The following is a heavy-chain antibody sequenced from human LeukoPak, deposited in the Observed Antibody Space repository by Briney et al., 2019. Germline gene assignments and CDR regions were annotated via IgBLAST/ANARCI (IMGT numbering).Heavy chain of an antibody. CDR1: GFTFNEFG. J-gene: IGHJ4*02. Sequence: GRSLRLSCAASGFTFNEFGMHWVRQAPAKGLEWVSRINEQGCITDYADSVKGRFTISRDKAKNTLSLQMNSLRAEDADMYYCARDVAGAGSHWGQGTLVTVSS. D-gene: IGHD3-10*01. CDR3: ARDVAGAGSH. V-gene: IGHV3-74*01. CDR2: INEQGCIT.